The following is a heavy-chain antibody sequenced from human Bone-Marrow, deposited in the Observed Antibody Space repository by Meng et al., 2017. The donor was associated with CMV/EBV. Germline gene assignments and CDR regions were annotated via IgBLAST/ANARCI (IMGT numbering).Heavy chain of an antibody. CDR1: GYIVTHYW. CDR2: IYPRDSII. Sequence: KSTGYIVTHYWSGWARKMPRKGPEWMGIIYPRDSIIRYNPSFQGHVTSSADKSIRTAYLQWSSLKASDTAIYYCARRGGSSLHWFDPWGQGTLVTVSS. D-gene: IGHD6-6*01. J-gene: IGHJ5*02. V-gene: IGHV5-51*01. CDR3: ARRGGSSLHWFDP.